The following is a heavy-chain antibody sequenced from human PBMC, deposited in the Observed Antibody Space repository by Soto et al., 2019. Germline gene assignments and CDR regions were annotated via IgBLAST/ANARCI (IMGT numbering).Heavy chain of an antibody. V-gene: IGHV3-9*01. CDR3: ARWKTTVTGYYYGMDV. CDR2: ISWNSGSI. Sequence: EVPLVESGGGLVQPGRSLRLSCAASGFTFDDYAMHWVRQAPGKGLEWVSGISWNSGSIGYADSVKGRFTISRDNAKNSLYLQMNSLRAEDTALYYCARWKTTVTGYYYGMDVWGQGTTVTVSS. D-gene: IGHD4-17*01. J-gene: IGHJ6*02. CDR1: GFTFDDYA.